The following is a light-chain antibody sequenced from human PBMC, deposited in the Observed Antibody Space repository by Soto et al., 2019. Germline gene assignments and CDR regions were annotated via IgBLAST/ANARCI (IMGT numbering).Light chain of an antibody. CDR2: GAT. CDR1: PAIASF. J-gene: IGKJ1*01. Sequence: DIQMTQSPSSLSASVGDRVTITCLATPAIASFLAWYQQKPGTAPKLLIYGATTLQSGVPSRFSGSRSGTDYTLTIGSLQPEDFATYYCQQLNGSPWTFGQGTKVDIK. V-gene: IGKV1-9*01. CDR3: QQLNGSPWT.